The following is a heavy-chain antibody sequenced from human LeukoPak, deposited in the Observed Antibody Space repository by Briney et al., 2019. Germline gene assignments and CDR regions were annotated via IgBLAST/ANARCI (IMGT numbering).Heavy chain of an antibody. D-gene: IGHD3-22*01. J-gene: IGHJ4*02. V-gene: IGHV1-69*13. Sequence: GASVKVSCKASGGTFISYAISWVRQAPGQGLEWMGGIIPIFGTANYAQKFQGRVTITADESTSTAYMELSSLRSEDTAVYYCASDYYYDSSGYYYFDYWGQGTLVTVSS. CDR1: GGTFISYA. CDR3: ASDYYYDSSGYYYFDY. CDR2: IIPIFGTA.